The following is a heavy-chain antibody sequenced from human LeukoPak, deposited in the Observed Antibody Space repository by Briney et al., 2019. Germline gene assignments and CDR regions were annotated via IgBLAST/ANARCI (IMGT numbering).Heavy chain of an antibody. CDR2: ISSSSSTI. CDR1: GFTFSSYA. V-gene: IGHV3-48*01. J-gene: IGHJ3*02. Sequence: GGSLRLSCAASGFTFSSYAMSWVRQAPGKGLEWVSYISSSSSTIYYADSVKGRFTISRDNAKNSLYLQMNSLRAEDTAVYYCARDDGDAFDIWGQGTMVTVSS. CDR3: ARDDGDAFDI.